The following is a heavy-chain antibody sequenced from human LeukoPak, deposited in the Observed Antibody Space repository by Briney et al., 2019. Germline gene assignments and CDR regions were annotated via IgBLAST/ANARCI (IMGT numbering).Heavy chain of an antibody. Sequence: PGRSLRLSCAASGFTFDDYAMHWVRQAPGKGLEWVSGISWNSGGIGYADSVKGRFTISRDNAKNSLYLQMNSLRAEDTALYYCAKDIGKWELLSSYYYYGMDVWGQGTTVTVSS. CDR2: ISWNSGGI. D-gene: IGHD1-26*01. V-gene: IGHV3-9*01. CDR1: GFTFDDYA. CDR3: AKDIGKWELLSSYYYYGMDV. J-gene: IGHJ6*02.